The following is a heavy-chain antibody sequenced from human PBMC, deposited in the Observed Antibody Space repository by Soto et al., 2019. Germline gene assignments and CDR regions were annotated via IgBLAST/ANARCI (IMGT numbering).Heavy chain of an antibody. D-gene: IGHD2-21*01. CDR3: AKEGDYYSNSKWSFDS. CDR2: VSSDGSIT. CDR1: GFTFSHHG. Sequence: QVQLVESGGGVVQPGRSLRLSCAASGFTFSHHGKHWVRQAPGKGLEWLTVVSSDGSITYDADSVRGRFAISRDNSKNILYLQMNSLRTEDTAVYYCAKEGDYYSNSKWSFDSWGQGILVTVSS. J-gene: IGHJ4*02. V-gene: IGHV3-30*18.